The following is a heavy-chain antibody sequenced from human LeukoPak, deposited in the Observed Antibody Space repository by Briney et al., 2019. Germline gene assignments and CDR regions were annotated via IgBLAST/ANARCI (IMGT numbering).Heavy chain of an antibody. CDR1: GYTFTGYY. J-gene: IGHJ4*02. V-gene: IGHV1-2*02. D-gene: IGHD3-3*01. CDR2: INPNSGGT. CDR3: ARDTEAYDFWSGYYSDGFDY. Sequence: ASVKVSCKASGYTFTGYYMHWVRQAPGQGLEWMGWINPNSGGTNYAQKFQGRVTMTRDTSISTAYMELCRLRSDDTAVYYCARDTEAYDFWSGYYSDGFDYWGQGTLVTVSS.